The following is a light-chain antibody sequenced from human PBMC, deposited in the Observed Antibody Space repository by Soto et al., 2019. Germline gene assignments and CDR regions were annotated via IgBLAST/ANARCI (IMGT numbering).Light chain of an antibody. V-gene: IGKV3-20*01. CDR1: QSVSSSY. Sequence: EINLTQSPGTLSLSPGARATLSCRASQSVSSSYLAWYQQKPGQAPRLLIYGASSRATGIPDRFTGSGSGTDFTLTISRLEPEDFAVYYCQQYGRTFGQGTKVDIK. CDR2: GAS. CDR3: QQYGRT. J-gene: IGKJ1*01.